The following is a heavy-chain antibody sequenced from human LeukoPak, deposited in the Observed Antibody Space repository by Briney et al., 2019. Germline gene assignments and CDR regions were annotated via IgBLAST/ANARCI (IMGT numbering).Heavy chain of an antibody. CDR2: IRYDGSDK. Sequence: PGGSLRLSCAASGFTFSRYAMHWVRQAPGKGLEWVAFIRYDGSDKYYADSVKGRFTISRDNSKNTLYLQVNSLRAEDTAVYYCTRGFDISDYWGQGTVVTVSS. D-gene: IGHD3-9*01. J-gene: IGHJ4*02. CDR3: TRGFDISDY. V-gene: IGHV3-30*02. CDR1: GFTFSRYA.